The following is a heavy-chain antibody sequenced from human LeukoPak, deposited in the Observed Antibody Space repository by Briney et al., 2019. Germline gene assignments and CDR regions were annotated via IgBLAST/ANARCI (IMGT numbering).Heavy chain of an antibody. Sequence: GESLKISCKGSGYSFTSYWIGWVRQMPGKGLEWMGIIYPGDSDTRYSPSFQGLVTISADKSISTTYLRWRSLKASDTAMFFCARRVVVASTSLGDFDYWGQGTLVTVSS. V-gene: IGHV5-51*01. D-gene: IGHD2-15*01. CDR2: IYPGDSDT. CDR3: ARRVVVASTSLGDFDY. J-gene: IGHJ4*02. CDR1: GYSFTSYW.